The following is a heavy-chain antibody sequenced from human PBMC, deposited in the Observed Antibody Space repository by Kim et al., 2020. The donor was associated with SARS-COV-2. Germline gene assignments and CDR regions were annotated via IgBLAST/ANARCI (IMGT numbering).Heavy chain of an antibody. J-gene: IGHJ4*02. CDR2: VYYTGTT. V-gene: IGHV4-59*11. Sequence: SNHYWSWIRQSPGKGLEWIGSVYYTGTTNYRPSLKSRVTISVDTSANHFSLRLISVTPTDTAVYYCARGPQWYYYGSGSYYAFDYWGQGILAT. CDR1: SNHY. D-gene: IGHD3-10*01. CDR3: ARGPQWYYYGSGSYYAFDY.